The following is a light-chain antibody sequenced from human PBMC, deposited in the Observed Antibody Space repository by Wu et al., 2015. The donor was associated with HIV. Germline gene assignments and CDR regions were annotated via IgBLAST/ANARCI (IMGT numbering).Light chain of an antibody. V-gene: IGKV1-39*01. CDR1: QNINNF. J-gene: IGKJ5*01. CDR3: QESSNIPPA. CDR2: AAS. Sequence: DIQMTQSPSSLSAFIGDRVTITCRASQNINNFLNWYQQKPGKAPELLISAASNLQSGAPSRFSGSGSGTDFTLTISSLQPEDFATYFCQESSNIPPAFGQGTRVENK.